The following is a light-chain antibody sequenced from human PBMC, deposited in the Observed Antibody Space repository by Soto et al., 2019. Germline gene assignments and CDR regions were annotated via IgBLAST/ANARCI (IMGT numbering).Light chain of an antibody. Sequence: QSALTQPASVSGSPGQSITISCTGTSSDVGGYKYVSWSQQHPSKAPKLMIYEVRNRPSGVSNRFSGSKSGNTASLTISELQAEDEADYYCSSYTSSSTLVFGTGTKLTVL. CDR1: SSDVGGYKY. CDR2: EVR. CDR3: SSYTSSSTLV. V-gene: IGLV2-14*01. J-gene: IGLJ1*01.